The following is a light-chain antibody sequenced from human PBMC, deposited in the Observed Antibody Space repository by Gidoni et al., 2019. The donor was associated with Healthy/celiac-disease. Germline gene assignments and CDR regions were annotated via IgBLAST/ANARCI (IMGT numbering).Light chain of an antibody. Sequence: DIVFPQSPGTLSLSPGPRATLSCRASQSVSSSYLAWYQQKPGQAPRLLIYGASSRATGIPDRFSGGGSGTDFTLTISRLEPEDFAVYYCQQYGSSLFTFGPGTKVDIK. CDR3: QQYGSSLFT. CDR2: GAS. V-gene: IGKV3-20*01. CDR1: QSVSSSY. J-gene: IGKJ3*01.